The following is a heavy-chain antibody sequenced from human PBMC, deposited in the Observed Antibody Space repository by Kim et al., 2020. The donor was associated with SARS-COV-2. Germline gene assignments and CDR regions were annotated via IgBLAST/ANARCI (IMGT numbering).Heavy chain of an antibody. J-gene: IGHJ3*02. Sequence: SQTLSLTCAISGDSVSSNSAAWNWIRQSPSRGLEWLGRTYYRSKWYNDYAVSVKSRITINPDTSKNQFSLQLNSVTPEDTAVYYCAREGGYSYESGIEGAFDIWGQGTMVTVSS. CDR2: TYYRSKWYN. CDR3: AREGGYSYESGIEGAFDI. D-gene: IGHD5-18*01. V-gene: IGHV6-1*01. CDR1: GDSVSSNSAA.